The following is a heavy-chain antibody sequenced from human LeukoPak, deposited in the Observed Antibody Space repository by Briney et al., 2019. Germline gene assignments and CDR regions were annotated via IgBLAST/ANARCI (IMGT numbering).Heavy chain of an antibody. V-gene: IGHV4-4*02. CDR3: ARQGYDILTGCFDP. CDR1: GGSISSSNW. J-gene: IGHJ5*02. CDR2: IYHSGST. Sequence: SGTLSLTCAVSGGSISSSNWWSWVRQPPGKGLEWIGEIYHSGSTNYNPSLKSRVTISVDKSKNQFSLKLSSVTAADTAVYYCARQGYDILTGCFDPWGQGTLVTVSS. D-gene: IGHD3-9*01.